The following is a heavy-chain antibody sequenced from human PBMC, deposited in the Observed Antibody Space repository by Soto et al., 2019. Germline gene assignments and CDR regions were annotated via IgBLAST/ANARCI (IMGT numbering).Heavy chain of an antibody. Sequence: EVQLVESGGGLVQPGGSLRLSCAASGFTFSSYWMHWVRQAPGKGLVWVSFINNGGSSTTYADSVKGRFTISRDNAKNTVYLQMNSLRGGDTAGYYCARMAATGWNRGQGTLVTVSS. J-gene: IGHJ4*02. CDR1: GFTFSSYW. CDR3: ARMAATGWN. D-gene: IGHD1-1*01. CDR2: INNGGSST. V-gene: IGHV3-74*01.